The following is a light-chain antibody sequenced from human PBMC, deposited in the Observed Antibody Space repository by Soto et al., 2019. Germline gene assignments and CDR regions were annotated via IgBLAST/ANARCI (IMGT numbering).Light chain of an antibody. CDR3: QQYGSSQGLT. CDR2: AAS. CDR1: QSISSRN. J-gene: IGKJ4*01. Sequence: EIMLTQSPGTLSLSPGERATLSCRASQSISSRNLAWYQQKPGQAPRLLIYAASSRATGIPDRFSDSGSGTDFTLTISRLEPEDFAVYYCQQYGSSQGLTFGGGTSVEIK. V-gene: IGKV3-20*01.